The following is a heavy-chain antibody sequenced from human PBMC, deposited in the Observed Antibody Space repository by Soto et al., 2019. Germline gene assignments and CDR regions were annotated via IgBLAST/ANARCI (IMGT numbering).Heavy chain of an antibody. Sequence: QVQLVESGGGVVQPGRSLRLSCAASEFTFSRHGMHWVRQAPGKGLQWVGVIWADGSNEVDADSVKGRLIISRDNSKNILYLQMNSLRAEDTAVYYCARERTFGDNKHNYMDVWGTGITVTVSS. CDR1: EFTFSRHG. CDR3: ARERTFGDNKHNYMDV. D-gene: IGHD3-10*01. V-gene: IGHV3-33*01. CDR2: IWADGSNE. J-gene: IGHJ6*03.